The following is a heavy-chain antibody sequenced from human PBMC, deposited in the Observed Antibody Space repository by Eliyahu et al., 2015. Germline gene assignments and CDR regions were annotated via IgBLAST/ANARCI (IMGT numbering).Heavy chain of an antibody. CDR2: IRSKPNIYAT. CDR1: GFTFXGSA. Sequence: EVQLVESGGGLVQPGGSLKLSCAASGFTFXGSAXXXGRQASGKGLEWVGRIRSKPNIYATAYAASVKGRFTISRDDSKNTVYLQMNSLKTEDTAVYYCTRPGEEEDCSSTSCYTGNDYWGQGTLVTVSS. CDR3: TRPGEEEDCSSTSCYTGNDY. V-gene: IGHV3-73*01. J-gene: IGHJ4*02. D-gene: IGHD2-2*02.